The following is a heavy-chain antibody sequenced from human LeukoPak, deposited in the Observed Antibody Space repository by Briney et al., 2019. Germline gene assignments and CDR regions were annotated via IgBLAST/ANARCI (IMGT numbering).Heavy chain of an antibody. Sequence: PGGTLRLSCAASGFTFSSYGLSWVRQAPGKGLEWLSSISGSGGSTYYADSVKGRFTISRDNSMNTLYLQMHSLRAEDMAVYYCARWYYYETSGLYYGSFDNWGQGTLVTVSS. J-gene: IGHJ5*02. V-gene: IGHV3-23*01. CDR3: ARWYYYETSGLYYGSFDN. D-gene: IGHD3-22*01. CDR1: GFTFSSYG. CDR2: ISGSGGST.